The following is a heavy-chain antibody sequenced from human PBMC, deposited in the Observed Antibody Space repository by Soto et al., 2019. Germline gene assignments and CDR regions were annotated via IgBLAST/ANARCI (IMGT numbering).Heavy chain of an antibody. Sequence: QVQLVQSGAEVKKPGASVKVSCKASGYTFTSYDINWVRQATGQGLEWMGWMNPNSGNTGYAQKFQGRATMTRNTTISTDYMGRSSLSSEDTDVYYCARGYSSGWSKDWGQGTLVTVSS. V-gene: IGHV1-8*01. D-gene: IGHD6-19*01. J-gene: IGHJ4*02. CDR3: ARGYSSGWSKD. CDR1: GYTFTSYD. CDR2: MNPNSGNT.